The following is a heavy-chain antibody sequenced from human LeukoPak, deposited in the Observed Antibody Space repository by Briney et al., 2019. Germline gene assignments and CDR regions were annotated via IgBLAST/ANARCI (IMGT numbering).Heavy chain of an antibody. Sequence: SETLSLTCAVYGGSCDDYYCSWLRQPPGKGLEWIGEIHPSGIFYYNSSLLSRVTISIDTSKSQFSLRLTSVTAADTAFYYCARGKDRSKAGDHWGQGSLVTVSS. V-gene: IGHV4-34*01. J-gene: IGHJ4*02. CDR1: GGSCDDYY. CDR2: IHPSGIF. CDR3: ARGKDRSKAGDH.